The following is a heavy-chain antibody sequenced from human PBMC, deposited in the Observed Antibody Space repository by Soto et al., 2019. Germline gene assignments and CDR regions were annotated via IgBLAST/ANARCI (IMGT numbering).Heavy chain of an antibody. J-gene: IGHJ4*02. V-gene: IGHV4-34*01. D-gene: IGHD3-3*01. Sequence: SETLSLTCAVYGGSFSGYYWSWIRQHPGKGLEWIGEINHSGSTNYNPSLKSRVTISVDTSKNQFSLKLSSVTAADTAVYYCARTGRFLEWFQRGYFDYWGQGTLVTVSS. CDR3: ARTGRFLEWFQRGYFDY. CDR2: INHSGST. CDR1: GGSFSGYY.